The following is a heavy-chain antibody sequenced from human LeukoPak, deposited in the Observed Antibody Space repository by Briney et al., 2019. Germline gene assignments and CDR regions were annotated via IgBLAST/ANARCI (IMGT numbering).Heavy chain of an antibody. J-gene: IGHJ4*02. Sequence: SETLSLTCTVSGGSVSSGSYYWSWIRQPPGRGLEWIAYIHHSGSAAYNPSLKSRVTISRDMSTNQFSLKMTSVTAADTAVYFCARDMGAPDYGSYSVDYWGQGTLVTVSS. D-gene: IGHD4-23*01. CDR1: GGSVSSGSYY. CDR3: ARDMGAPDYGSYSVDY. CDR2: IHHSGSA. V-gene: IGHV4-61*01.